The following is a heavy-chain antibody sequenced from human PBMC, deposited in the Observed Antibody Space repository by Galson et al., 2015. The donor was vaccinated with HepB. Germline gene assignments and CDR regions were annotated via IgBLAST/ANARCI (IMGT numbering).Heavy chain of an antibody. D-gene: IGHD3-10*01. CDR2: AYHSGGT. CDR1: GDSISNDRW. Sequence: SETLSLTCAVSGDSISNDRWWSWVRQPPGEGLEWIGEAYHSGGTNYRPSLKSRVTISVDKSKNQFSLKLTSATAADTAVYYCARAKEGRGYFDYWGQGTLVTVSS. V-gene: IGHV4-4*02. CDR3: ARAKEGRGYFDY. J-gene: IGHJ4*02.